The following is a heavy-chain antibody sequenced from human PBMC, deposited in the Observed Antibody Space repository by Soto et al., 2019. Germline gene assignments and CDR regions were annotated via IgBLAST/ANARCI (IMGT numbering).Heavy chain of an antibody. V-gene: IGHV4-30-2*01. D-gene: IGHD3-22*01. J-gene: IGHJ4*01. CDR2: IYHSGST. CDR3: ARGGVDYYDSSGYYFSPYYFDY. Sequence: SETLSLTCALSGGSISSGGYSWSWIRQPPGQGLEWIGYIYHSGSTYYNPSLKSRVTISVDRSKNQFSLKLSSVTAADTAVYYCARGGVDYYDSSGYYFSPYYFDYWGHGTLVTVS. CDR1: GGSISSGGYS.